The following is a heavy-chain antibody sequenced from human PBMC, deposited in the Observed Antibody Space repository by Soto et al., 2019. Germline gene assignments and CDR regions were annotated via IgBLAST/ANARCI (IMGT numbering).Heavy chain of an antibody. D-gene: IGHD2-2*01. Sequence: QLQLQESGAGLVKPSQTLSLNCAVAGGSISSGGYYWSWLRQPPGKGLEWIGDMHHSGSTYYNPSLKSRGTLAIHRSKTQFSLKLSSVPAADTALYYCVRVPDYWGQGILGTVSS. CDR3: VRVPDY. J-gene: IGHJ4*02. CDR1: GGSISSGGYY. V-gene: IGHV4-30-2*01. CDR2: MHHSGST.